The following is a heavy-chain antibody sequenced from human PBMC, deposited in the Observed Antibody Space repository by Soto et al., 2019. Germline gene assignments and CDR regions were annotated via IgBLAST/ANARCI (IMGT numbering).Heavy chain of an antibody. D-gene: IGHD3-3*01. CDR3: AREPVRFLELVRPSFHYYGMDV. CDR2: ISAYNGNT. Sequence: ASLKVSCKASGYTFTSYGISWVRQAPGQGLEWMGWISAYNGNTNYAQKLQGRVTMTTDTSTSTAYMELRSLRSDDTAVYYCAREPVRFLELVRPSFHYYGMDVWGQGNTVIVPS. J-gene: IGHJ6*02. CDR1: GYTFTSYG. V-gene: IGHV1-18*01.